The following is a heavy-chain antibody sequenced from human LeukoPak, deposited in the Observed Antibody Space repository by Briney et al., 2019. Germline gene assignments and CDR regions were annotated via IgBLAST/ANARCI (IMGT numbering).Heavy chain of an antibody. CDR2: ITSGGAP. CDR1: GFTFSNYA. CDR3: ARDQNGDYIGAFEF. Sequence: GGSLRLSCAASGFTFSNYAVMWVRQAPGQGLEWVSAITSGGAPRYADSVKSGLTISRDISNNTPYLQMNSLRAEDTAQYFCARDQNGDYIGAFEFWGRGTVVTVSS. J-gene: IGHJ3*01. D-gene: IGHD4-17*01. V-gene: IGHV3-23*01.